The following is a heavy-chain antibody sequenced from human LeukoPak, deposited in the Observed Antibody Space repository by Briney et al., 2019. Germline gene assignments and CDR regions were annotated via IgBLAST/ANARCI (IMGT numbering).Heavy chain of an antibody. D-gene: IGHD3-3*01. CDR1: GFTFSSYW. J-gene: IGHJ4*02. Sequence: GGSLRLSCAASGFTFSSYWMSWVRQAPGKGLEWVANIKQDGSEKYYVDSVKGRFTISRDNAKNSLYLQMNSPRAEDTAVYYCARETPPRPVYYDFWSGYDYYFDYWGQGTLVTVSS. CDR2: IKQDGSEK. V-gene: IGHV3-7*01. CDR3: ARETPPRPVYYDFWSGYDYYFDY.